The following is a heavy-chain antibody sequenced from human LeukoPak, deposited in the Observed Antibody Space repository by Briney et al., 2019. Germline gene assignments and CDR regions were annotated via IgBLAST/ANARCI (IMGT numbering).Heavy chain of an antibody. V-gene: IGHV4-4*07. D-gene: IGHD7-27*01. CDR1: GGSIRSYY. CDR3: ARDTGGVDY. J-gene: IGHJ4*02. CDR2: IYISGST. Sequence: PSETLSLTCTVSGGSIRSYYWSWLRQPAGKGLEWSGRIYISGSTNYNPSLKSRVTMSIDASKNQFSLKLSSVTAADTAVYYCARDTGGVDYWGQGTLVTVSS.